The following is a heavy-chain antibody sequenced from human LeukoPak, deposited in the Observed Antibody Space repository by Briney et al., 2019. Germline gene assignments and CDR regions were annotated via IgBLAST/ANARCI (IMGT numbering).Heavy chain of an antibody. J-gene: IGHJ4*02. CDR2: ISAYNGNT. Sequence: ASVKVSCKASGYTFTSYGISWVRQAPGQGLEWMGWISAYNGNTNYAQKLQGRVTMTTDTSTSTAYMELRSLRSDDTAVYYCARVRHDYGHYLNFDYWGQGTLVTVSS. CDR1: GYTFTSYG. D-gene: IGHD4-17*01. CDR3: ARVRHDYGHYLNFDY. V-gene: IGHV1-18*01.